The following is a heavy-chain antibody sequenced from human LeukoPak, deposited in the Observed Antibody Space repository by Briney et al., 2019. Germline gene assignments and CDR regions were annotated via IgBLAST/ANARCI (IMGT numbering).Heavy chain of an antibody. D-gene: IGHD1-14*01. Sequence: PGRSLRLSCAASGFTFDDYAMHWVRQGPGKGLEWVSGITWKSEIIQYADSVKGRFTISRDNAKNSLYLQMNSLKPDDTAFCYCAKVYRRRRYQGWFDPWGHGTLVTVSS. V-gene: IGHV3-9*01. CDR2: ITWKSEII. CDR1: GFTFDDYA. J-gene: IGHJ5*02. CDR3: AKVYRRRRYQGWFDP.